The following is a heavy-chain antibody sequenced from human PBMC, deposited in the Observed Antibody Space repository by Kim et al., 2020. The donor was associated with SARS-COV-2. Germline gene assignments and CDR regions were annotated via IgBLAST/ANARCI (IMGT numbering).Heavy chain of an antibody. CDR2: IYYSGST. D-gene: IGHD6-13*01. CDR3: ARGYSAREGWGNWFGP. Sequence: SETLSLTCTVSGGSISSGGYYWSWIRQHPGKGLEWIGYIYYSGSTYYNPSLKSRITISIYTSKKQFSLKLSSFTAADTAVYYCARGYSAREGWGNWFGP. CDR1: GGSISSGGYY. V-gene: IGHV4-31*03. J-gene: IGHJ5*02.